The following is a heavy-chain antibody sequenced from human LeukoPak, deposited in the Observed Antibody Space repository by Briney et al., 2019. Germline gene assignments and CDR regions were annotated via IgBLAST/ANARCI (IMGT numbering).Heavy chain of an antibody. Sequence: QPGGSLRLSCAASGFSFSSYVMSWVRQAPGKGLEWVSAISGSGGSTYYADSVKGRFTISRDNSKNTLYLQMNSLRAEDTAVYYCARSVRGVSHFDYWGQGTLVTVSS. V-gene: IGHV3-23*01. CDR2: ISGSGGST. CDR3: ARSVRGVSHFDY. D-gene: IGHD3-10*01. J-gene: IGHJ4*02. CDR1: GFSFSSYV.